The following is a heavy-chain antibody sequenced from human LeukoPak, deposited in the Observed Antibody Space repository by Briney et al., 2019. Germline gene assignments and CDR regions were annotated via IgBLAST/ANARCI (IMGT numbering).Heavy chain of an antibody. D-gene: IGHD6-19*01. V-gene: IGHV3-7*03. CDR3: VRDIGWFRLDH. Sequence: GGSLRLSCAASGFTFSTYWMTWVRQAPGKGLEWVAHIKEDGSMTRSIDSVEGRFTISRDNAKSSLYLQMNSLRDEDTAVYYCVRDIGWFRLDHWGQGTLVTVSS. CDR2: IKEDGSMT. CDR1: GFTFSTYW. J-gene: IGHJ4*02.